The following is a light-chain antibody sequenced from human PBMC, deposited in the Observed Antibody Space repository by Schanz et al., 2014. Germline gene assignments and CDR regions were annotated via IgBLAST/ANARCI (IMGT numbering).Light chain of an antibody. CDR1: QSISNW. Sequence: DIQMTQSPSTLSASVGDRVTITCRASQSISNWLAWYQQKPGKAPNLLIYDTSSLESGVPSRFSGSGSGTDFTLTISSLQPEDFAVYYCQQRSNWTFGQGTKVEIK. J-gene: IGKJ1*01. CDR2: DTS. CDR3: QQRSNWT. V-gene: IGKV1-5*01.